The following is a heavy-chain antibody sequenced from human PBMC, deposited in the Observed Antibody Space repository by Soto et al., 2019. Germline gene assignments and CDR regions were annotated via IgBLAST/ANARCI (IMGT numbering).Heavy chain of an antibody. D-gene: IGHD2-2*01. V-gene: IGHV4-59*01. CDR2: IYYSGST. CDR3: AKGGASSLXFDY. J-gene: IGHJ4*02. Sequence: PSETLSLACTVSGGSINSEYWSWIRQPPGKGLEWIGYIYYSGSTNYNPSLKSRVTMSVDTSKNQFSLNLSSVSAVDTAVYYCAKGGASSLXFDYWGQGTLVTVSS. CDR1: GGSINSEY.